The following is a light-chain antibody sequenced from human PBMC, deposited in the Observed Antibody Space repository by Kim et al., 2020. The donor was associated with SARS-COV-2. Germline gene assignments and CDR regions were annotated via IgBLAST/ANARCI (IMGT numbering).Light chain of an antibody. Sequence: SVPISCTATNSDVLCYNYVSWYQQHPGKAPILIIYEVSKRPSGIPDRFSGSKSGNTASLTISGLQAEDEADYYCSSYAGSNNLVFGGGTQLTVL. V-gene: IGLV2-8*01. CDR1: NSDVLCYNY. CDR3: SSYAGSNNLV. J-gene: IGLJ2*01. CDR2: EVS.